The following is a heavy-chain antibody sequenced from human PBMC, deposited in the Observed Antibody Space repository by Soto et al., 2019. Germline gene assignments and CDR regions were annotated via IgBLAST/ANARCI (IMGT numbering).Heavy chain of an antibody. CDR1: GFTFDDYA. J-gene: IGHJ6*03. CDR2: ISWNSGSI. D-gene: IGHD3-10*01. V-gene: IGHV3-9*01. Sequence: GGSLRLSCAASGFTFDDYAMHWVRQAPGKGLEWVSGISWNSGSIGYADSVKGRFTISRDNAKNSLYLQMNSLRAEDTALYYCAKAMVRGVMNYYYMDVWGKGTTVTVSS. CDR3: AKAMVRGVMNYYYMDV.